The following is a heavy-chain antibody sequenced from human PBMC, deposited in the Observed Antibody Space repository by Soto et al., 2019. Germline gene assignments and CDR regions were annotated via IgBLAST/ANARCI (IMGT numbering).Heavy chain of an antibody. CDR2: IYHSGST. D-gene: IGHD5-12*01. J-gene: IGHJ4*02. CDR3: AAGGGLPRYY. Sequence: QLQLQESGSGLVKPSQTLSLTCAVSGGSISSGGYSWIWIRQRPGKGLEWIGYIYHSGSTYYNPSLKSRVTISVDRSKNQFFLKLSSVTAADTAVYYCAAGGGLPRYYWGQGTLVTVSS. CDR1: GGSISSGGYS. V-gene: IGHV4-30-2*01.